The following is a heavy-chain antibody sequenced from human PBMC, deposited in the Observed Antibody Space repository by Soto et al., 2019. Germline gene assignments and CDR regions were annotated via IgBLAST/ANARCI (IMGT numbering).Heavy chain of an antibody. V-gene: IGHV3-30-3*01. CDR2: ISYDGSNK. Sequence: GGSLRLSCAASGFTFSSYAMHWVRQAPGKGLEWVAVISYDGSNKYYADSVKGRFTISRDNSKNTLYLQMNSLRAEDTAVYYCARPPDPGFNWFDPWGQGXLVTVSS. CDR1: GFTFSSYA. J-gene: IGHJ5*02. CDR3: ARPPDPGFNWFDP.